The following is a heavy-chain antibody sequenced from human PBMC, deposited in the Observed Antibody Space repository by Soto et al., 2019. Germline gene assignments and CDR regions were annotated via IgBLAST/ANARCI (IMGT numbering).Heavy chain of an antibody. CDR1: GFTFSSYA. CDR2: ISYDGSNK. D-gene: IGHD6-6*01. CDR3: ARDGESYSSSSEYYYGMDV. Sequence: GGSLRLSCAASGFTFSSYAMHWVRQAPGKGLEWVAVISYDGSNKYYADSVKGRFTISRDNSKNTLYLQMNSLRAEDTAVYYCARDGESYSSSSEYYYGMDVWGQGTTVTVSS. J-gene: IGHJ6*02. V-gene: IGHV3-30-3*01.